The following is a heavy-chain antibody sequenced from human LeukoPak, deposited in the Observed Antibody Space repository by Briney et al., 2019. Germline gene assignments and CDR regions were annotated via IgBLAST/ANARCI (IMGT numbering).Heavy chain of an antibody. CDR1: GFTFSSYA. J-gene: IGHJ4*02. V-gene: IGHV3-23*01. CDR3: AKVPSGCYACGFDF. Sequence: PGGSLRLSCVASGFTFSSYAMSWVRQPPGKGLEWVSSLGGINGYTYYADSVKGRFSISRDNSKNTLYLQMNSLRAEDTALYYCAKVPSGCYACGFDFWGQGTLVTVSS. CDR2: LGGINGYT. D-gene: IGHD2-2*01.